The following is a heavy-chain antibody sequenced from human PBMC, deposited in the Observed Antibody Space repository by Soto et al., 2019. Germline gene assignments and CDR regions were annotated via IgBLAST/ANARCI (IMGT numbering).Heavy chain of an antibody. CDR3: ARGEVTTGVF. CDR1: GGSVGGYY. CDR2: INHSGSI. D-gene: IGHD4-17*01. J-gene: IGHJ4*02. V-gene: IGHV4-34*01. Sequence: PSETLSLTCAVYGGSVGGYYWSWVRQPPGKGLEWIGEINHSGSITYAPSLKSRVTMSVDTSKNQFSLRLNFVTAADTAVYYCARGEVTTGVFWGQGTQVTVSS.